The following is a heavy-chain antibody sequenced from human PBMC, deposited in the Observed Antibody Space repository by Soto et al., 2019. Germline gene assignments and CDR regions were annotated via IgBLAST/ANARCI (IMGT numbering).Heavy chain of an antibody. Sequence: SETLSLTCTVSGGSISSHYWSWIRQPPGQGLEWIGYIYYSGITYYNPSLKSRVVISIDTSRNQFSLRLNSLTPEDTAVYYCARDNDYSSGWYGIDYWGQGAQVTVSS. J-gene: IGHJ4*02. D-gene: IGHD6-19*01. CDR1: GGSISSHY. CDR2: IYYSGIT. CDR3: ARDNDYSSGWYGIDY. V-gene: IGHV4-59*11.